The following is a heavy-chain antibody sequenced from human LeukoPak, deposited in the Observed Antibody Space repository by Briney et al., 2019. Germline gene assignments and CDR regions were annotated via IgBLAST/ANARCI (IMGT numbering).Heavy chain of an antibody. CDR1: GFTFSSYG. CDR3: AKSTFDDFWSGALDY. V-gene: IGHV3-30*18. CDR2: ISYDGSNK. Sequence: PGRSLRLSCAASGFTFSSYGMHWVRQAPGKGLEWVAVISYDGSNKYYADSVKGRFTISRDNFKNTLYLQMNSLRAEDTAVYYCAKSTFDDFWSGALDYWGQGTLVTVSS. D-gene: IGHD3-3*01. J-gene: IGHJ4*02.